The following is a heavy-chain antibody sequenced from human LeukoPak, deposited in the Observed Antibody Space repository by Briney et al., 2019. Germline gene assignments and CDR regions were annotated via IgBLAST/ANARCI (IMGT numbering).Heavy chain of an antibody. CDR3: ARTVNWNDGGYFDY. CDR2: IYYSGST. J-gene: IGHJ4*02. V-gene: IGHV4-31*03. Sequence: SQTLSLTCTVSGGSISSGGYYWSWFRQHPGKGLEWIGYIYYSGSTYYNPSLKSRVTISVDTSKNQFSLKLSSVTAADTAVYYCARTVNWNDGGYFDYWGQGTLVTVSS. D-gene: IGHD1-1*01. CDR1: GGSISSGGYY.